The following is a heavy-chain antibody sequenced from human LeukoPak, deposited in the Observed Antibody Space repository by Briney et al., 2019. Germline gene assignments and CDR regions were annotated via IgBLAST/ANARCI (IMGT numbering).Heavy chain of an antibody. J-gene: IGHJ6*02. CDR1: GFTFNLYG. CDR3: ARDLRPGSGSYYESDGMDV. V-gene: IGHV3-33*08. CDR2: IWYDGSNK. D-gene: IGHD3-10*01. Sequence: GGSLRLSCAASGFTFNLYGMNWVRQAPGKGLEWVAVIWYDGSNKYYADSVKGRFTFSRDNSKNTLYLQMNSLRAEDTAVYYCARDLRPGSGSYYESDGMDVWGQGTTVTVSS.